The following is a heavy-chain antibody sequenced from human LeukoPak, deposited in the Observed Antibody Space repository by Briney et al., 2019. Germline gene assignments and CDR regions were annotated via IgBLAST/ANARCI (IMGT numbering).Heavy chain of an antibody. D-gene: IGHD4-17*01. CDR2: INHSGST. J-gene: IGHJ4*02. V-gene: IGHV4-34*01. CDR3: AEGVTTDTPFDY. CDR1: GGSFSGYY. Sequence: SETLSLTCAVYGGSFSGYYWSWIRQPPGKGLEWIGEINHSGSTNYNPSLKSRVTISIDTSKNQFSLKLSSVTAADTAVYYCAEGVTTDTPFDYWGQGTLVTVSS.